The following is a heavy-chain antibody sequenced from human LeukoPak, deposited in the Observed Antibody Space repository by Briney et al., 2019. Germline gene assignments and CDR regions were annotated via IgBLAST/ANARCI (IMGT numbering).Heavy chain of an antibody. V-gene: IGHV1-18*01. J-gene: IGHJ6*02. Sequence: ASVKVSCKASGFTFTSYGFTWVRQAPGQGLEWMGWISAYNGNTNYAQNFQVRVTMTTDTSTTTVYMELRSLRSDDTAVYYCARGGRDGMDVWGQGTTVTVSS. CDR3: ARGGRDGMDV. CDR1: GFTFTSYG. D-gene: IGHD3-16*01. CDR2: ISAYNGNT.